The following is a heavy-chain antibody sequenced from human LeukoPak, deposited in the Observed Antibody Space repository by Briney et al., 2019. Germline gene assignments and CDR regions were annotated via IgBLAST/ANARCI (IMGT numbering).Heavy chain of an antibody. CDR2: INHSGST. Sequence: SETLSLTCAVYGGSFSGYYWSWIRQPPGKGLEWIGEINHSGSTNYNPSLKSRVTISVDTSKNQFSLKLSSVTAADTAVYYCARGGCSSTSCYSLSYYFDYWGEGTLVTVSS. CDR1: GGSFSGYY. CDR3: ARGGCSSTSCYSLSYYFDY. V-gene: IGHV4-34*01. J-gene: IGHJ4*02. D-gene: IGHD2-2*02.